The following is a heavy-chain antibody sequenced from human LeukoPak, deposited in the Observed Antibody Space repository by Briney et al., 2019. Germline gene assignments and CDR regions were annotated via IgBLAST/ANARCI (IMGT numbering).Heavy chain of an antibody. CDR1: GFTFSTYW. CDR2: IKQDGSEK. J-gene: IGHJ4*02. CDR3: AKEVGATLWY. Sequence: SGGPLRLSCAASGFTFSTYWMSWVRQAPGKGLEWVANIKQDGSEKYYVDSVKGRFTISRDNSRNTVYLQMIRLRAEDTAVYYCAKEVGATLWYWGQGTLVTVSS. V-gene: IGHV3-7*03. D-gene: IGHD1-26*01.